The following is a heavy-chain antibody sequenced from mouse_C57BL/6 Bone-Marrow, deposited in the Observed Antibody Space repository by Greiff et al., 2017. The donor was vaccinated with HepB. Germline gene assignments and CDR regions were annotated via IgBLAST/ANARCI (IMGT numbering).Heavy chain of an antibody. CDR1: GFSLSTFGMG. CDR3: ARTIRIYDDYDGYYAMDY. Sequence: QVQLKESGPGILQPSQTLSLTCSFSGFSLSTFGMGVGWIRQPSGKGLEWLAHIWWDDDKYYNPALKSRLTISKDTSKNQVFLKIANVDTADTATYYCARTIRIYDDYDGYYAMDYWGQGTSVTVSS. V-gene: IGHV8-8*01. CDR2: IWWDDDK. D-gene: IGHD2-4*01. J-gene: IGHJ4*01.